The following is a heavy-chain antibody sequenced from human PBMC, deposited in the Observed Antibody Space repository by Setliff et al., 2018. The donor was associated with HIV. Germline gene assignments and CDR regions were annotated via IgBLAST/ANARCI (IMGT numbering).Heavy chain of an antibody. V-gene: IGHV3-74*01. CDR2: VNPDETIT. J-gene: IGHJ4*02. CDR1: GLPFSSNW. CDR3: ARSRPYNSALDY. Sequence: GSLRLSCVVSGLPFSSNWMHWVRQAPGKGLEWVSRVNPDETITTYADSVRGRFTISRDSSKSTLYLQMNSLRAEDTAMYYCARSRPYNSALDYWGQGTLVTVSS. D-gene: IGHD6-25*01.